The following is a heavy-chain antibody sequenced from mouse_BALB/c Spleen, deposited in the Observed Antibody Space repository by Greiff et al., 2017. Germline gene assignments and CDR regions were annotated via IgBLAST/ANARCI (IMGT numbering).Heavy chain of an antibody. D-gene: IGHD1-1*01. V-gene: IGHV3-2*02. CDR2: ISYSGST. CDR3: ASSIYYYGSSPYWYFDV. Sequence: DVQLQESGPGLVKPSQSLSLTCTVTGYSITSDYAWNWIRQFPGNKLEWMGYISYSGSTSYNPSLKSRISITRDTSKNQFFLQLNSVTTEDTATYYCASSIYYYGSSPYWYFDVWGAGTTVTVSS. J-gene: IGHJ1*01. CDR1: GYSITSDYA.